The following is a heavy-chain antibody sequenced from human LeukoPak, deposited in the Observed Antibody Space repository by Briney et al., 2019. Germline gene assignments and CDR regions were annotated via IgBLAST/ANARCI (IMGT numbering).Heavy chain of an antibody. D-gene: IGHD2-21*02. J-gene: IGHJ4*02. Sequence: ASVKVSCKVSGYTLTELSIHWVRQAPGKGLEWMGGSDPENGKKINAEKFQDRVTMTEDTSTDTAYMELSSLRSEDTAVYYCATGSLERAYCGGDCYSLLDYWGQGTLVTVSS. V-gene: IGHV1-24*01. CDR1: GYTLTELS. CDR3: ATGSLERAYCGGDCYSLLDY. CDR2: SDPENGKK.